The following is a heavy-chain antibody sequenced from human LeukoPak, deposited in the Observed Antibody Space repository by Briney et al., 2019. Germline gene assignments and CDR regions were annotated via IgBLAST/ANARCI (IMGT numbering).Heavy chain of an antibody. Sequence: ASVKVSCKASGYTFTSYGISWVRQARGQGLEWMGWISAYNGNTNYAQKLQGRVTMTTDTSTSTAYMELRSLRPDDTAVYYCARTTSLSGWYGMDVWGQGTTVTVSS. CDR3: ARTTSLSGWYGMDV. CDR1: GYTFTSYG. J-gene: IGHJ6*02. CDR2: ISAYNGNT. D-gene: IGHD3-16*02. V-gene: IGHV1-18*01.